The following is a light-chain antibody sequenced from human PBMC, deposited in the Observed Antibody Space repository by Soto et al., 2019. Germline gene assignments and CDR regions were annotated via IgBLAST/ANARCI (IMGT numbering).Light chain of an antibody. J-gene: IGLJ3*02. V-gene: IGLV2-8*01. Sequence: QSALTQPPSASGSPGQSVTISCTGTSSDVGGYNYVSWYQQHPGKAPKLMIYEVSKRPSGVPDRFSGSKSGNTASLTVSGLQAEDEADYYCSSYAGSNNPPWVFGGGTKLT. CDR3: SSYAGSNNPPWV. CDR1: SSDVGGYNY. CDR2: EVS.